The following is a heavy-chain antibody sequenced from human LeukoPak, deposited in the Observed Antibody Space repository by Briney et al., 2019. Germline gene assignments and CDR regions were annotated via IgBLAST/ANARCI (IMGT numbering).Heavy chain of an antibody. CDR1: GFTFSSYG. V-gene: IGHV3-23*01. CDR3: AKDYGDYYDSSGYYYVDAFDI. J-gene: IGHJ3*02. D-gene: IGHD3-22*01. Sequence: GGSLRLSCAASGFTFSSYGMSWVRQAPGKGLEWVSGIRGSGGSTYYADSVKGRFTISRDNSKNTLYLQMNSLRAEDTAVYYCAKDYGDYYDSSGYYYVDAFDIWGQGTMVTVSS. CDR2: IRGSGGST.